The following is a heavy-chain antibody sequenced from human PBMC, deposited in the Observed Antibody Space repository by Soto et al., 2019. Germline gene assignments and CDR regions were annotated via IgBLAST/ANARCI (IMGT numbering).Heavy chain of an antibody. CDR2: IKQDGSEK. Sequence: GGSLRLSCAASGFTFSSYWMSWVRQAPGKGLEWVANIKQDGSEKYYVDSVKGRFTISRDNSKNSLYLQMNSLRAEDTAVYYCAREQSTATTIGYFDLWGRGTLVTVSS. CDR1: GFTFSSYW. J-gene: IGHJ2*01. CDR3: AREQSTATTIGYFDL. V-gene: IGHV3-7*03. D-gene: IGHD4-17*01.